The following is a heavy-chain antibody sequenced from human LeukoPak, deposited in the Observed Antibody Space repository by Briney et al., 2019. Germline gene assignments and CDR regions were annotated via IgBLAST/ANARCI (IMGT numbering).Heavy chain of an antibody. D-gene: IGHD2-2*02. CDR1: GGSISSGGYS. CDR2: IYHSGST. J-gene: IGHJ4*02. CDR3: ASGYCSSTSCYRADY. V-gene: IGHV4-30-2*01. Sequence: SETLSLTCAVSGGSISSGGYSWSWIRQPPGKGLEWIGYIYHSGSTYYNPSLKSRVTISVDRSKNQFSLKLSSVTAADTAVYYCASGYCSSTSCYRADYWGQGTLVTVSS.